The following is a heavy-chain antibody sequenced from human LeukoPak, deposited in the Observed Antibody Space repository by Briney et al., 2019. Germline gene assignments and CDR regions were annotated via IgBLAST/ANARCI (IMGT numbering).Heavy chain of an antibody. CDR3: AKDQQSISYSP. D-gene: IGHD4-11*01. J-gene: IGHJ5*02. V-gene: IGHV3-48*01. Sequence: GGSLRLSCAASGFTFSSYSMNWVRQAPGKGLEWVSYISSSSSTIYYVDSVKGRFTISRDNSKNTLYLQMNSLRAEDTAIYYCAKDQQSISYSPWGQGTLVTVSS. CDR1: GFTFSSYS. CDR2: ISSSSSTI.